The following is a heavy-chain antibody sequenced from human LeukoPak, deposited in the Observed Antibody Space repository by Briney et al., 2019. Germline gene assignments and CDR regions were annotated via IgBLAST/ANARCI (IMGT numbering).Heavy chain of an antibody. CDR1: GYTFTGYY. J-gene: IGHJ4*02. V-gene: IGHV1-2*04. CDR2: INPSSGGT. D-gene: IGHD3-22*01. Sequence: ASVKVSCKASGYTFTGYYMHWVRQAPGQGLEWMGWINPSSGGTNYAQKFQGWVTMTRDTSISTAYMELSRLRSDDTAVYYCARARDSSGYDYWGQGTLVTVSS. CDR3: ARARDSSGYDY.